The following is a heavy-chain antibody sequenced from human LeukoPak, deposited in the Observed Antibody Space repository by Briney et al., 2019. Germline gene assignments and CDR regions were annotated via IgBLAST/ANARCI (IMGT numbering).Heavy chain of an antibody. CDR1: GYTFTSYY. J-gene: IGHJ3*02. D-gene: IGHD2-2*01. Sequence: ASVKVSCKASGYTFTSYYMHWVRQAPGQGLEWMGIINPSGGSTSYAQKFQGRVTMTRDTSTSTAYMELRSLRSDDTAVYYCARDWKDIVVVPAANDAFDIWGQGTMVTVSS. CDR3: ARDWKDIVVVPAANDAFDI. V-gene: IGHV1-46*01. CDR2: INPSGGST.